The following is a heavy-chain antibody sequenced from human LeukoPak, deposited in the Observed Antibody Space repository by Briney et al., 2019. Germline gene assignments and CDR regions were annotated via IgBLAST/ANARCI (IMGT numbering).Heavy chain of an antibody. CDR2: ISGSGGST. Sequence: GGSLRLSCAASGFTVSSNYMSWVRQAPGKGLEWVSVISGSGGSTYYADSVKGRFTISRDNSKNTLYLQMNSLRAEDTAVYYCAKEWSYYYDSSGYYSFDYWGQGTLVTVSS. V-gene: IGHV3-23*01. D-gene: IGHD3-22*01. CDR3: AKEWSYYYDSSGYYSFDY. J-gene: IGHJ4*02. CDR1: GFTVSSNY.